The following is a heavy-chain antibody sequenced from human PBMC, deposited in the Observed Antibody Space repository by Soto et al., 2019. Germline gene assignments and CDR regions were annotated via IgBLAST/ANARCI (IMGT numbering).Heavy chain of an antibody. Sequence: GGSLRLSCAASGFTFSSYAMHWVRQAPGKGLEWVAVISYDGSNKYYANSVKGRFTISRDNSKNTLYLQMGSLRAEDMAVYYCARQYCSGGSCYTLDYWGQGTLVTVSS. D-gene: IGHD2-15*01. CDR2: ISYDGSNK. CDR3: ARQYCSGGSCYTLDY. CDR1: GFTFSSYA. V-gene: IGHV3-30*14. J-gene: IGHJ4*02.